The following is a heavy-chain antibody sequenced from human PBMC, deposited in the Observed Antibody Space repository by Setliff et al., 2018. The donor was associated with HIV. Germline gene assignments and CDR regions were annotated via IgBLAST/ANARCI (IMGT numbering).Heavy chain of an antibody. CDR1: GGSFSAYY. V-gene: IGHV4-38-2*01. D-gene: IGHD2-2*01. J-gene: IGHJ4*02. Sequence: PSETLSLTCAVYGGSFSAYYWGWIRQPPGKGLEWIGSIYYSGSTYYNPSLRSRVTISGDMSKNQFSLNLSSVTAADTAVYYCARHEPTLGYCSSTSCYWAIWGQGTLVTVSS. CDR3: ARHEPTLGYCSSTSCYWAI. CDR2: IYYSGST.